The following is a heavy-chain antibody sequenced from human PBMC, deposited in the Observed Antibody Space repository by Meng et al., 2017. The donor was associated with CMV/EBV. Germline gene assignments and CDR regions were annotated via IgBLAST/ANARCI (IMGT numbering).Heavy chain of an antibody. J-gene: IGHJ4*02. CDR3: ARDYGDLRQDY. V-gene: IGHV4-39*06. Sequence: RLQSLQSGPGLVQLSGHLSLTCTVSGGSISSSSYYWGWIRQPPGKGLEWIGSIYYSGSTYYNPSLKSRVTISVDTSKNQFSLKLSSVTAADTAVYYCARDYGDLRQDYWGQGTLVTVSS. CDR1: GGSISSSSYY. CDR2: IYYSGST. D-gene: IGHD4-17*01.